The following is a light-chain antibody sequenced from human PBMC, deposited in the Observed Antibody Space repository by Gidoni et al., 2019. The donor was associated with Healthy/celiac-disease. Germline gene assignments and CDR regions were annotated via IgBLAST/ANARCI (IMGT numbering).Light chain of an antibody. CDR3: QQYGCSWT. V-gene: IGKV3-20*01. CDR1: QSVRSSY. Sequence: EIVLTKAPGHLSLSPAERATLSCRASQSVRSSYFAWYQQKHGQAPMLLIYGASSRATGIPDRCGSGGARTVFILTISMLEADDFAVYCCQQYGCSWTFGQGTKLEIK. J-gene: IGKJ2*01. CDR2: GAS.